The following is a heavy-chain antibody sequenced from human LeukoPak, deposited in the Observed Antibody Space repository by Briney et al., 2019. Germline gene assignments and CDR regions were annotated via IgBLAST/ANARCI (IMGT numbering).Heavy chain of an antibody. CDR3: AKDMGSSGYYHQSSYYFDY. Sequence: PGRSLRLSCAASGFTFDDYAMHWVRQTPGKGLEWVSGISWNGGSIGYADSVKGRITISRDNAKDSLYLQMDSPRTEDTALYYCAKDMGSSGYYHQSSYYFDYWGQGTLVTVSS. CDR2: ISWNGGSI. D-gene: IGHD3-22*01. V-gene: IGHV3-9*01. J-gene: IGHJ4*02. CDR1: GFTFDDYA.